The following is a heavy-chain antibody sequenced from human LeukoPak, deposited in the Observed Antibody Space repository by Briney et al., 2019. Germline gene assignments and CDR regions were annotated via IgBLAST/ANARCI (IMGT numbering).Heavy chain of an antibody. CDR1: GGSFSGYY. V-gene: IGHV4-34*01. Sequence: SETLSLTCAVYGGSFSGYYWSWIRQPPGKGLEWIGEINHSGSTNYNPSLKSRVTISVDTSKNQFSLKLSSVTAADAAVYYCARGRWFDPWGQGTLVTVSS. CDR2: INHSGST. J-gene: IGHJ5*02. CDR3: ARGRWFDP.